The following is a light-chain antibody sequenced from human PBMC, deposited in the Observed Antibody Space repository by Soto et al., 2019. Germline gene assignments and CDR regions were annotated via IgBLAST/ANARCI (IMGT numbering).Light chain of an antibody. CDR3: SSYADSISVL. J-gene: IGLJ3*02. Sequence: QSVLTQPPSASGSPGQSVTISCTGTSSDVGAYNYVSWYQQHPGKAPKLMIYEVTKRPSGVPDRFSGSKSGNTASLTVSGLQAEDEADYYCSSYADSISVLFGGGTQVTVL. V-gene: IGLV2-8*01. CDR1: SSDVGAYNY. CDR2: EVT.